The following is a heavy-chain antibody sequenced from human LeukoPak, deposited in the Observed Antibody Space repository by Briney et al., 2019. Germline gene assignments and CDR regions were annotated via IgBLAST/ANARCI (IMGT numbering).Heavy chain of an antibody. V-gene: IGHV3-21*01. CDR3: ARVRMSGWTLGYAFDI. D-gene: IGHD6-19*01. J-gene: IGHJ3*02. CDR1: GFTFSSDS. CDR2: ISSSSSYI. Sequence: GGSLRLSCAASGFTFSSDSMIWVRQAPGRGLEWVSSISSSSSYIYYADSVKGRFTISRDNSKNTLYLQMNSLRAEDTAVYYCARVRMSGWTLGYAFDIWGQGTMVTVSS.